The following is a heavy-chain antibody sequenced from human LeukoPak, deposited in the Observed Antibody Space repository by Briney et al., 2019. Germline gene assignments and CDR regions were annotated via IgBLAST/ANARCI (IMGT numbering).Heavy chain of an antibody. CDR3: ANPDGYNPTSDY. Sequence: GGSLRLSCAASGFTFSSYAMHWVRQAPGKGLEWVAVISYDGSNKYYADSVKGRFTISRDNAKNSLYLQMNSLRAEDTAVYYCANPDGYNPTSDYWGQGTLVTVSS. CDR2: ISYDGSNK. J-gene: IGHJ4*02. V-gene: IGHV3-30*04. D-gene: IGHD5-24*01. CDR1: GFTFSSYA.